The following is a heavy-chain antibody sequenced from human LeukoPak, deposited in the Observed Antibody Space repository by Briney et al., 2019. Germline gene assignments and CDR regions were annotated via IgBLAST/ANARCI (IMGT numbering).Heavy chain of an antibody. V-gene: IGHV1-18*01. Sequence: ASVKVSCKASGYTFTSYGISWVRQAPGQGLEWMGWISAYNGNTNYAQKLQGRVTMTTDTSTSTAYMELRSLRSDDTAVYYCARDRSPTCSSTSCYLGRAAWFDPWGQGTLVTVSS. J-gene: IGHJ5*02. CDR1: GYTFTSYG. D-gene: IGHD2-2*01. CDR2: ISAYNGNT. CDR3: ARDRSPTCSSTSCYLGRAAWFDP.